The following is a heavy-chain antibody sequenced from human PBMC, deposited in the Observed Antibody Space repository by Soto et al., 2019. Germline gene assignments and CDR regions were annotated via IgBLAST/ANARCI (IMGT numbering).Heavy chain of an antibody. D-gene: IGHD3-9*01. CDR1: GFTFSSYS. Sequence: EVQLVESGGGLVKPGGSLRLSCAASGFTFSSYSMNWVRQAPGKGLEWVSSISSSSSFICYADSVKGRFTISRDNAKNSLYLQMNSLRAEDTAVYYCARDGYYDILTGYYGDYYYGMDVWGQGTTVTVSS. V-gene: IGHV3-21*02. CDR2: ISSSSSFI. J-gene: IGHJ6*02. CDR3: ARDGYYDILTGYYGDYYYGMDV.